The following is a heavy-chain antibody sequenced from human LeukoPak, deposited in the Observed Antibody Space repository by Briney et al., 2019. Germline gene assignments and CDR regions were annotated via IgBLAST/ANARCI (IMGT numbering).Heavy chain of an antibody. CDR2: IGTAGDT. V-gene: IGHV3-13*01. CDR3: ARGSYCSGGACSPVDAFDI. J-gene: IGHJ3*02. D-gene: IGHD2-15*01. Sequence: GGSLRLSCAASGFTFSSYDMHWVRQAPGKGLEWVSGIGTAGDTYYPGSIKGRFTFSRENAKNSLFLQMNGLRVGDTAVYYCARGSYCSGGACSPVDAFDIWGQGTVVTVSS. CDR1: GFTFSSYD.